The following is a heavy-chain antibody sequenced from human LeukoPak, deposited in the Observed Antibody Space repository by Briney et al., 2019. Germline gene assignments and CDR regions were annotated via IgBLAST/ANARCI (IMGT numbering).Heavy chain of an antibody. V-gene: IGHV1-18*01. J-gene: IGHJ5*02. CDR1: GYNFFTYG. Sequence: ASVKVSCKASGYNFFTYGITWVRQAPGQGLEWMGWISPHNGNANYAQKFQGRVTITRDTSASTAYMELSSLRSEDTAVYYCAGSGHPDSNWFDPWGQGTLVTVSS. CDR2: ISPHNGNA. CDR3: AGSGHPDSNWFDP.